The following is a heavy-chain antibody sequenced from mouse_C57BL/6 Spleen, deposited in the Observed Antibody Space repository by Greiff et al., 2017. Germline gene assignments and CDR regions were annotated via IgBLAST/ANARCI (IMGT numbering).Heavy chain of an antibody. CDR3: ARYPAYGSYWYFDV. CDR2: IRNKANGYTT. D-gene: IGHD1-1*01. Sequence: EVNLVESGGGLVQPGGSLSLSCAASGFTFTDYYMSWVRQPPGKALEWLGFIRNKANGYTTEYSASVKGRFTISRDNSQSILYLQMNALRAEDSATYYGARYPAYGSYWYFDVWGTGTTVTVSS. CDR1: GFTFTDYY. V-gene: IGHV7-3*01. J-gene: IGHJ1*03.